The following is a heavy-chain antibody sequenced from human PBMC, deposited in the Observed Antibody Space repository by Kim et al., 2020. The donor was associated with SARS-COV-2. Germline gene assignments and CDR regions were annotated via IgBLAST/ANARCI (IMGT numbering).Heavy chain of an antibody. CDR1: GGSISSGGYY. CDR3: ARDVGPSYSYGDAFDI. D-gene: IGHD5-18*01. J-gene: IGHJ3*02. CDR2: IYYSGST. V-gene: IGHV4-31*03. Sequence: SETLSLTCTVSGGSISSGGYYWSWIRQHPGKGLEWIGYIYYSGSTYYNPSLKSRVTISVDTSKNQFSLKLSSVTAADTAVYYCARDVGPSYSYGDAFDIWGQGTMVTVSS.